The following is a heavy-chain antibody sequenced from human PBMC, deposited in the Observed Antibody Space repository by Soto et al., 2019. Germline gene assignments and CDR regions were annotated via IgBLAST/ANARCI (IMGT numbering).Heavy chain of an antibody. D-gene: IGHD2-2*01. V-gene: IGHV5-10-1*01. Sequence: GESLKISCKGSGYSFTSYWISWVRQMPGKGLEWMGKIDPSDSYTNYSPSFQGHVTISADKSISTAYLQWSSLKASDTAMYYCASTSGVVVPAATHYYYYGMDVWGQGTTVTVSS. J-gene: IGHJ6*02. CDR3: ASTSGVVVPAATHYYYYGMDV. CDR2: IDPSDSYT. CDR1: GYSFTSYW.